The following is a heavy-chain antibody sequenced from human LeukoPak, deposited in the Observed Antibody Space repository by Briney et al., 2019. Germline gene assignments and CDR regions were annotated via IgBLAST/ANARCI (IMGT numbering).Heavy chain of an antibody. CDR2: ISGSGGST. D-gene: IGHD3-9*01. J-gene: IGHJ3*02. Sequence: GGSLRLSCAASGFTFRFYAMSWVRQSPGKGLEWVSAISGSGGSTYYADSVKGRFTISRDNSKNTLYLQMNSLRAEDTAVYYCAKSRYFDWFSPFDAFDIWGQGTMVTVSS. CDR3: AKSRYFDWFSPFDAFDI. CDR1: GFTFRFYA. V-gene: IGHV3-23*01.